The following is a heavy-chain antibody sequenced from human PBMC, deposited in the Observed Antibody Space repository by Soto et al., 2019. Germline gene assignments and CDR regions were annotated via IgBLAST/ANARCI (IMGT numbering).Heavy chain of an antibody. Sequence: SETLSLTCTVSGRYISSGDYYWGWFRHPQGKGLEWIGSIYYRGSPNYNPTLKSRVIISVDTSKNQISLKLSSVTAADTAVYYCARVAGIGRGSYDYAGNEYWGQGTLVSVSS. CDR2: IYYRGSP. D-gene: IGHD5-12*01. CDR1: GRYISSGDYY. V-gene: IGHV4-39*07. J-gene: IGHJ4*02. CDR3: ARVAGIGRGSYDYAGNEY.